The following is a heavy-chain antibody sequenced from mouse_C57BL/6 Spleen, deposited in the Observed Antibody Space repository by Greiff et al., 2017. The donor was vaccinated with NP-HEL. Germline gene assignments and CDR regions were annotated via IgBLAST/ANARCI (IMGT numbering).Heavy chain of an antibody. D-gene: IGHD2-3*01. Sequence: VKLMESGPGLVAPSQSLSITCTVSGFSLTSYGVHWVRQPPGKGLEWLVVIWSDGSTTYNSALKSRLSISNDNSKSQVFLKMNSLQTDDTAMYYCARPSDGYSYAMDYWGQGTSVTVSS. V-gene: IGHV2-6*03. CDR2: IWSDGST. CDR3: ARPSDGYSYAMDY. J-gene: IGHJ4*01. CDR1: GFSLTSYG.